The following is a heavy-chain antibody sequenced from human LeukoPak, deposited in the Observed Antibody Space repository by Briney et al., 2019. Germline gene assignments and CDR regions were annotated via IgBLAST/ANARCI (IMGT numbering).Heavy chain of an antibody. V-gene: IGHV1-46*01. D-gene: IGHD4-17*01. CDR3: ARDQGMTTVDY. CDR2: INPSGGST. J-gene: IGHJ4*02. CDR1: GYTFTSYY. Sequence: ASVKVSCKASGYTFTSYYMHWVRQAPGQGLEWMGIINPSGGSTSYAQKLQGRVTMTRDTSTSTVYMELSSLRSEDTAVYYCARDQGMTTVDYWGQGTLVTVSS.